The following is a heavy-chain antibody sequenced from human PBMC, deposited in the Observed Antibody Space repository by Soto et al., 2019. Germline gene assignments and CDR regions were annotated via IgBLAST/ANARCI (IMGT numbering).Heavy chain of an antibody. Sequence: GGSLRLSCAATGFTFSVYAMTWVRQAPGKGLEWVSVIYSGGSTYYADSVKGRFTISRDNSKNTLYLQMNSLRAEDTAVYYCARDREGRFDPWGQGTLVTVSS. V-gene: IGHV3-53*01. CDR2: IYSGGST. CDR3: ARDREGRFDP. CDR1: GFTFSVYA. D-gene: IGHD3-10*01. J-gene: IGHJ5*02.